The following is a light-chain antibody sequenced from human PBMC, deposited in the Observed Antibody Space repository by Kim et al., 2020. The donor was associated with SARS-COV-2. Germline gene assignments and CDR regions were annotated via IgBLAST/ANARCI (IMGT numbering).Light chain of an antibody. CDR2: DAS. CDR3: QQFSNYPIT. J-gene: IGKJ5*01. V-gene: IGKV1D-13*01. Sequence: ASVGDRVIITCRTSHAISSAFAWYQQIPGKPPRLLIYDASILESGVPSRFSGSGSGTDFSLTISSLQPEDFATYYCQQFSNYPITFGQGTRLEIK. CDR1: HAISSA.